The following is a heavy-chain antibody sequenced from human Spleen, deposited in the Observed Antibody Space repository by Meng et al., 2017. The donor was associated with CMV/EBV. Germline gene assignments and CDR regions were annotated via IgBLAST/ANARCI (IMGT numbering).Heavy chain of an antibody. Sequence: QVPLPQWGAGLLKPSEPLSLTCAVYGGSFSGYYWSWIRQPPGKGLEWIGEINHSGSTNYNPSLKSRVTISVDTSKNQFSLKLSSVTAADTAVYYCAREGMAIKALGYWGQGTLVIVSS. CDR2: INHSGST. V-gene: IGHV4-34*01. CDR3: AREGMAIKALGY. CDR1: GGSFSGYY. J-gene: IGHJ4*02. D-gene: IGHD2-8*01.